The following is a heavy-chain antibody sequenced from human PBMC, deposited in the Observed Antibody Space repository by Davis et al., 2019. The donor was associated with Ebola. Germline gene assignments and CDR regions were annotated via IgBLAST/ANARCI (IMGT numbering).Heavy chain of an antibody. Sequence: ASVKVSCKASGYTFNSLGISWVRQAPGQGLEWMAWISAYNGHTNYAQKFQGRLTLTTDTSTSTVYMELRSLTSDDTAEYYCARGRNGGWDFDYWGQGTRVTVSS. D-gene: IGHD6-19*01. CDR3: ARGRNGGWDFDY. CDR1: GYTFNSLG. V-gene: IGHV1-18*01. CDR2: ISAYNGHT. J-gene: IGHJ4*02.